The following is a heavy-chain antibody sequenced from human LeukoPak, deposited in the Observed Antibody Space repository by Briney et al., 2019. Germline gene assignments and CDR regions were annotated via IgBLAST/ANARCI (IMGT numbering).Heavy chain of an antibody. J-gene: IGHJ6*03. CDR2: IYYSGST. Sequence: SETLSLTCTVSGYSISSGYYWGWIRQPPGKGLEWIGSIYYSGSTYYNPSLKSRVTISVDTSKNQFSLKLRPVTAADTAVYYCARETSQKGAHYMDVWGKGTTVTISS. CDR3: ARETSQKGAHYMDV. V-gene: IGHV4-38-2*02. CDR1: GYSISSGYY. D-gene: IGHD3-16*01.